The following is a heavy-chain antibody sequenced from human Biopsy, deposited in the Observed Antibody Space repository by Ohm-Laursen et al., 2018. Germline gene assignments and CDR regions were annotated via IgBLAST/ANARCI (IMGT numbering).Heavy chain of an antibody. CDR3: TRGLPDGLFANWFDS. V-gene: IGHV1-69*13. D-gene: IGHD3/OR15-3a*01. CDR2: IIGIFRTA. J-gene: IGHJ5*01. CDR1: GGTFSSSA. Sequence: SVKVSCKASGGTFSSSAITWVRQAPGQGLEWMGGIIGIFRTAHYAQKFQGRVTITADEFMSTAYMELSSLRSDDTAIYYCTRGLPDGLFANWFDSWGQGTHVIASS.